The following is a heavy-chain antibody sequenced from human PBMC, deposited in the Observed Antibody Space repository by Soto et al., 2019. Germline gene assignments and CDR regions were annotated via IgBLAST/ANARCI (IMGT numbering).Heavy chain of an antibody. D-gene: IGHD3-16*01. CDR2: IYYSGST. CDR3: VREGGDNWLDH. V-gene: IGHV4-30-4*01. J-gene: IGHJ5*02. Sequence: PSETLSLTCTVSGGSISSGDYHWSWIRQPPGKGLEWIGYIYYSGSTFYNPSLKNRVTISLDTSKIQFSLKLSSLTAADTAVYYCVREGGDNWLDHWGQGTLVTVSS. CDR1: GGSISSGDYH.